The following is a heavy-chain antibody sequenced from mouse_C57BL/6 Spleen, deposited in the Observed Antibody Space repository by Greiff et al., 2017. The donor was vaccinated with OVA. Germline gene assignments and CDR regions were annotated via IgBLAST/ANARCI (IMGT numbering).Heavy chain of an antibody. CDR1: GYTFTSYW. Sequence: QVQLQQPGAELVRPGSSVKLSCKASGYTFTSYWMHWVKQRPIQGLEWIGNIDPSDSETHYNQKFKDKATLTVDKSSSTAYMQLSSLTSEDSAVYYCARSGYGNFLFDYWGQGTTLTVSS. D-gene: IGHD2-1*01. J-gene: IGHJ2*01. V-gene: IGHV1-52*01. CDR3: ARSGYGNFLFDY. CDR2: IDPSDSET.